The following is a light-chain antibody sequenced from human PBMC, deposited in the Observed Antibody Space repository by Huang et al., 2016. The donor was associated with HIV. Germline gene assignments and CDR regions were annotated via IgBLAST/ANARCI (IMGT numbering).Light chain of an antibody. CDR2: DAS. J-gene: IGKJ3*01. V-gene: IGKV3-15*01. CDR1: QSVRSN. CDR3: QQYDNWPPFT. Sequence: EIVMTQSPGTLSVSPGERATLSCRASQSVRSNLAWYQQKPVQAPRLLIYDASTRATGVPARFSGSGSGTQFTLSISSLQSEDFAVYYCQQYDNWPPFTFGPGTKVDIK.